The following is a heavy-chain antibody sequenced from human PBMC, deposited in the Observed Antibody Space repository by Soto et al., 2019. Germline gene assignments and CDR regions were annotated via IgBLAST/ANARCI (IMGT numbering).Heavy chain of an antibody. CDR2: ISYGGSNK. Sequence: PGGSLRLSCAASGFTFSSYGMHWVRQAPGKGLEWVAVISYGGSNKYYADSVKGRFTISRDNSKNTLYLQMNSLRAEDTAVYYCAKESHSSSWYSDWFEPWGQGTLVTVSS. V-gene: IGHV3-30*18. CDR3: AKESHSSSWYSDWFEP. J-gene: IGHJ5*02. D-gene: IGHD6-13*01. CDR1: GFTFSSYG.